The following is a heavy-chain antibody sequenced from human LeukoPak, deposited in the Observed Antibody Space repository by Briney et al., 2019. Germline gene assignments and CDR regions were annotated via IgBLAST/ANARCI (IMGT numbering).Heavy chain of an antibody. D-gene: IGHD3-22*01. J-gene: IGHJ4*02. CDR3: ARGIDGYYDY. Sequence: TGGSLRLSCAASGFTFSNSWMSWVRQAPGKGLEWVANIKYDGSEYYYVDSVKGRFTISRDNAKNSLYLQMSSLGSEDTAVYYCARGIDGYYDYWGQGTLVTVSS. V-gene: IGHV3-7*01. CDR2: IKYDGSEY. CDR1: GFTFSNSW.